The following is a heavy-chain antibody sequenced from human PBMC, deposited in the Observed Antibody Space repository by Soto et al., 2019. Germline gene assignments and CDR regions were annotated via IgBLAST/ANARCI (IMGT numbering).Heavy chain of an antibody. Sequence: GGSLRLSCAVSGFTFRSSPMSWVRRAPGKGLEWVSGISGSGDRTYYADSAKGRFTISKDISKNSLSLQLDSLGVEDTAVYFCVKDDGGYPSTAPHWGQGTLVTVSS. CDR1: GFTFRSSP. CDR3: VKDDGGYPSTAPH. CDR2: ISGSGDRT. V-gene: IGHV3-23*01. J-gene: IGHJ4*02. D-gene: IGHD3-22*01.